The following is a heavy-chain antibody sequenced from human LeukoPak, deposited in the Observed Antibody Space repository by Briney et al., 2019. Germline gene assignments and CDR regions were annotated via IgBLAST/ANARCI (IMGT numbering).Heavy chain of an antibody. CDR2: IIPIFGTA. V-gene: IGHV1-69*13. D-gene: IGHD3-22*01. J-gene: IGHJ6*02. Sequence: AASVKVSCKASGGTFSSYAISWVRQAPGQGLEWMGGIIPIFGTANYAQKFQGRVTITADESTGTAYMELSSLRSEDTAVYYCARDYYDSSGYYYYYYGMDVWGQGTTVTVSS. CDR3: ARDYYDSSGYYYYYYGMDV. CDR1: GGTFSSYA.